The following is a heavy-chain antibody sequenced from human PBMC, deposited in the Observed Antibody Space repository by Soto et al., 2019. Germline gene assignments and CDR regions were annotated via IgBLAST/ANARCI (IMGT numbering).Heavy chain of an antibody. Sequence: SETLSLTCTVSGGSISSGGYYWSWIRQHPGKGLEWIGYIYYSGSTYYNPSLKSRVTISVDTSKNQFSLKLSSVTAAGTGVELRGRGCVDASGWYYDIHYWGQGTLVTVSS. V-gene: IGHV4-31*03. J-gene: IGHJ4*02. CDR1: GGSISSGGYY. D-gene: IGHD3-9*01. CDR3: GRGCVDASGWYYDIHY. CDR2: IYYSGST.